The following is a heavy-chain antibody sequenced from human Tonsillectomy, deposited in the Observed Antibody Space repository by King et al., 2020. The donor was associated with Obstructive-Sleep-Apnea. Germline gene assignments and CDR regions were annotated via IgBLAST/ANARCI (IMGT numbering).Heavy chain of an antibody. D-gene: IGHD2-15*01. CDR1: GYTWTSYG. J-gene: IGHJ5*02. V-gene: IGHV1-18*04. CDR3: ARDRVGDENWFDP. CDR2: ISAYNGNT. Sequence: PGASGEGACKASGYTWTSYGISWGRQAPGPGLEWMGWISAYNGNTNYAQKPQGRVTMTTDTSTSTAYMELRSLRSDDTAVYYCARDRVGDENWFDPWGQGTLVTVSS.